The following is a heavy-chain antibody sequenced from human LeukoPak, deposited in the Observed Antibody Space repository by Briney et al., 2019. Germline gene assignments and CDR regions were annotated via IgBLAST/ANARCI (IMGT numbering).Heavy chain of an antibody. CDR2: IYHSGST. CDR3: ARFWIAESPFDY. Sequence: PSETLSLTCTVSGYSINSGYYWGWIRQPPGKGLEWIGSIYHSGSTYYNPSLKSRVTISVDTSKNQFSLKLSSVTAADTAVYYCARFWIAESPFDYWGQGTLVTVSS. CDR1: GYSINSGYY. J-gene: IGHJ4*02. D-gene: IGHD2-2*03. V-gene: IGHV4-38-2*02.